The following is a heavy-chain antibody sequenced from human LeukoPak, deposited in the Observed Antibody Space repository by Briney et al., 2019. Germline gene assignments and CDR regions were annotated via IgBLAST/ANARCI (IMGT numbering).Heavy chain of an antibody. CDR2: IYSGGST. CDR3: ARARYFDWSDAFDI. Sequence: GGSLRLSCAASGFTFSSYAMSWVRQAPGKGLEWVSVIYSGGSTYYADSVKGRFTISRDNSKNTLYLQMNSLRAEDTAVYYCARARYFDWSDAFDIWGQGTMVTVSS. V-gene: IGHV3-66*01. J-gene: IGHJ3*02. D-gene: IGHD3-9*01. CDR1: GFTFSSYA.